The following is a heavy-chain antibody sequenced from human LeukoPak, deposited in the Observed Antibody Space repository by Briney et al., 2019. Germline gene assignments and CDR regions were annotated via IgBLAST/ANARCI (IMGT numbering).Heavy chain of an antibody. V-gene: IGHV1-46*02. J-gene: IGHJ5*02. CDR2: VNPSSGST. Sequence: ASVKVSCKASGYTFNSYFMHWVRQAPGQGLEWMGVVNPSSGSTTYSQKFQGRVTMTRDTSTSTVYMDLSSLRSEDTAVYYCARAVGPRGGNWFDPWGQGTLVTVSS. D-gene: IGHD1-26*01. CDR3: ARAVGPRGGNWFDP. CDR1: GYTFNSYF.